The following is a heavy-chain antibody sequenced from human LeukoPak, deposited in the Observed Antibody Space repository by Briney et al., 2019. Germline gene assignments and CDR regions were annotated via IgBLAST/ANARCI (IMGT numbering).Heavy chain of an antibody. Sequence: GGSLRLSCAASGFTFSSYAMHWVRQAPGKGLEWVAVISYDGSNKYYADSVKGRFTISRDNSKNTLYLQTNSLRAEDTAVYYCARDSKHAGPGIAVAGTGDYWGQGTLVTVSS. J-gene: IGHJ4*02. CDR3: ARDSKHAGPGIAVAGTGDY. D-gene: IGHD6-19*01. V-gene: IGHV3-30-3*01. CDR2: ISYDGSNK. CDR1: GFTFSSYA.